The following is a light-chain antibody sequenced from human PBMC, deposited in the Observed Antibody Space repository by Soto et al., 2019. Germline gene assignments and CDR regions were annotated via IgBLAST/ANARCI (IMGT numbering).Light chain of an antibody. CDR3: QQRSKWLT. CDR2: EGT. CDR1: QSVSSY. J-gene: IGKJ4*01. V-gene: IGKV3-11*01. Sequence: EIVLTQSPVTLSLSPGERATLSCRASQSVSSYLAWYQQKPGQATRLVINEGTNRTTGIPASLSGNKYGTNFTLTISSLEPEDFAVYYCQQRSKWLTFGGG.